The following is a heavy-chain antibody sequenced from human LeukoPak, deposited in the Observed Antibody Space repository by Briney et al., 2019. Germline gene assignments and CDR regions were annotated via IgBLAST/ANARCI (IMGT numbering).Heavy chain of an antibody. J-gene: IGHJ5*02. CDR3: ARAESQEWFNP. Sequence: GGSLGLSCAASGFTFSSYGMHWVRQAPGKGLEWVAVMWYDESKTYYADSVKGRFTISRDKSKNTLYLQMNTLRVEDTAVYYCARAESQEWFNPWGQGTLVTVSS. CDR1: GFTFSSYG. V-gene: IGHV3-33*01. CDR2: MWYDESKT.